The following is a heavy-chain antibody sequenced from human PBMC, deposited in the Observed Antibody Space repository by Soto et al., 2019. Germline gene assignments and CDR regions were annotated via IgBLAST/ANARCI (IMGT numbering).Heavy chain of an antibody. Sequence: GSLRLSCTASGFTFNRHAMTWVRQAPGKGLEWVSGLSDSGGSIYYADSVKGRFTISRDNSMNTLYLQMNTLRAEDTAVYYCAKVSSAWYAGFFDRWGQGTLVPVPS. CDR3: AKVSSAWYAGFFDR. J-gene: IGHJ4*02. CDR2: LSDSGGSI. CDR1: GFTFNRHA. V-gene: IGHV3-23*01. D-gene: IGHD2-8*01.